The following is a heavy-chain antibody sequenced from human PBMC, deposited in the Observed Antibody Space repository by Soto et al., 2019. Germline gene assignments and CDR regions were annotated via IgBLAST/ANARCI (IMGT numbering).Heavy chain of an antibody. Sequence: ASVKVSCKSSGDSFNDYYLHWVRQAPGQGVELMGWINPNSGVTKYAQKFQGWVTMTRDTSIRTVYMELSRLRSDDTAVYYCARESGGATATLDYYYFYMDVWGKGTTVTVSS. CDR1: GDSFNDYY. V-gene: IGHV1-2*04. CDR2: INPNSGVT. CDR3: ARESGGATATLDYYYFYMDV. J-gene: IGHJ6*03. D-gene: IGHD5-12*01.